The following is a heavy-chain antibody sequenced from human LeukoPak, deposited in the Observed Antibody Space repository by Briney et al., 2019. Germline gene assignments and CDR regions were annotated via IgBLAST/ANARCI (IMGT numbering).Heavy chain of an antibody. D-gene: IGHD2-21*02. V-gene: IGHV4-4*02. CDR2: IYHSGST. CDR3: ARDCGGDCYRDYYYYGMDV. J-gene: IGHJ6*02. Sequence: PSGTLSLTCAVSGGSISSSNWWSWVRQPPGKGLEWIGEIYHSGSTNYNPSLKSRVTISVDKSKNQFSLKLSSVTAADTAVYYCARDCGGDCYRDYYYYGMDVWRQGTTVTVSS. CDR1: GGSISSSNW.